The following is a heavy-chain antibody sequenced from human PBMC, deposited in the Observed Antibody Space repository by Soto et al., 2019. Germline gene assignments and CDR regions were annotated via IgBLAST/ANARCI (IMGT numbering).Heavy chain of an antibody. J-gene: IGHJ6*02. CDR2: IYYSGST. CDR3: ARRYNWNHWGMDV. D-gene: IGHD1-20*01. CDR1: GGSFSGYY. Sequence: SETLSLTCSIYGGSFSGYYWSWIRQPPGKGLEWIGYIYYSGSTYYNPSLKSRVTISLDTSNNQFSLKLSSVTAADTAVYYCARRYNWNHWGMDVWGQGTTVTVSS. V-gene: IGHV4-34*01.